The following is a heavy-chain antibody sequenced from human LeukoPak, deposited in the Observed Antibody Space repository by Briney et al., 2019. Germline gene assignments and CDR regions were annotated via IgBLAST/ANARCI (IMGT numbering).Heavy chain of an antibody. CDR2: IYTSGST. CDR3: ARGSYNDY. V-gene: IGHV4-4*07. D-gene: IGHD3-10*01. Sequence: SETLSLTCTVSGAFISRNFWSWIWQPAGKGLEWIGLIYTSGSTNCNPSLKGRVTMSVDSSKNQFSLKLSSVTAADTAVYYCARGSYNDYWGQGTLVTVSS. J-gene: IGHJ4*02. CDR1: GAFISRNF.